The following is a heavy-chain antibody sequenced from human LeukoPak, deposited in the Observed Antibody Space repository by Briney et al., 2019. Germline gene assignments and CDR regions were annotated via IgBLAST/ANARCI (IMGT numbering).Heavy chain of an antibody. Sequence: GGSLRLSCAASGFTFSTYWMSWVRQAPGKGLEWVANIKQDGSEKYSVDSVKGRFIISRDNAKNSLYLQMNSLRAEDTAVYYCARALISLVRGATDWFDPWGHGTLVTVSS. CDR2: IKQDGSEK. CDR1: GFTFSTYW. CDR3: ARALISLVRGATDWFDP. J-gene: IGHJ5*02. V-gene: IGHV3-7*01. D-gene: IGHD3-10*01.